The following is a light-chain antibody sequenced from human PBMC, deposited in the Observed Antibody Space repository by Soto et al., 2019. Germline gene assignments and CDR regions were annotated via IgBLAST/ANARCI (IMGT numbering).Light chain of an antibody. J-gene: IGKJ1*01. V-gene: IGKV3-20*01. CDR2: DAS. CDR3: QQYGSSPPWT. CDR1: QSVTSNY. Sequence: EIVLTQSPGTLSLSPGERATLSCRASQSVTSNYLAWYQQKPGQAPRLLIYDASSRATGIPDRFSGSGSGTDFPLTISRLEPEDFAVYYCQQYGSSPPWTFGQGTKVEIK.